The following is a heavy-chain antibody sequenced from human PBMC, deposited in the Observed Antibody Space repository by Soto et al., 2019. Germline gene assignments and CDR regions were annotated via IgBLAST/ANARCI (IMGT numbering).Heavy chain of an antibody. CDR1: VYTFTSYY. V-gene: IGHV1-46*01. CDR2: INPSGGST. J-gene: IGHJ4*02. CDR3: ARVSSWSCFDY. D-gene: IGHD6-13*01. Sequence: QVQLVQSGAEVKKPGASVKVSCKASVYTFTSYYMHWVRQAAGQGLEWMGIINPSGGSTSYAQKFQGRVTMTRDTSTSTVYMELSSLRSEDTAVYYCARVSSWSCFDYWGQGTLVTVSS.